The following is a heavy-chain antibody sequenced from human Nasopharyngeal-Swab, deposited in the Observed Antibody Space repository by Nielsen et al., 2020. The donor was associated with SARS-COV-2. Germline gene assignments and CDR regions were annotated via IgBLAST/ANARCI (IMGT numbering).Heavy chain of an antibody. CDR1: GGSISSSSYY. Sequence: GSLRLSCTVSGGSISSSSYYWGWIRQPPGKGLGWIGSIYYSGSTYYNPSLKSRVTISVDTSKNQFSLKLSSVTAADTAVYYCARHRGIYYYYYGMDVWGQGTTVTVSS. D-gene: IGHD3-10*01. V-gene: IGHV4-39*01. CDR3: ARHRGIYYYYYGMDV. J-gene: IGHJ6*02. CDR2: IYYSGST.